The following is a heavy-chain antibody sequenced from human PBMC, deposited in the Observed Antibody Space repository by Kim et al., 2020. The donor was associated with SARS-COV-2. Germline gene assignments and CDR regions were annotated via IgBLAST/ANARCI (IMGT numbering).Heavy chain of an antibody. V-gene: IGHV1-24*01. CDR1: GYTLTELS. J-gene: IGHJ6*02. CDR3: ATRRVTMVRGVIITDYYGMDV. CDR2: FDPEDGET. Sequence: ASVKVSCKVSGYTLTELSMHWVRQAPGKGLEWMGGFDPEDGETIYAQKFQGRVTMTEDTSTDTAYMELSSLRSEDTAVYYCATRRVTMVRGVIITDYYGMDVWGQGTTVTVSS. D-gene: IGHD3-10*01.